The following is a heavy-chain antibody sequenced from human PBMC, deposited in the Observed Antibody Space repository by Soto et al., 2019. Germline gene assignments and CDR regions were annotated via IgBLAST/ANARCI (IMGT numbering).Heavy chain of an antibody. J-gene: IGHJ6*03. D-gene: IGHD2-2*01. CDR3: ARVLRAVPIDCSSTSCGTARGGGGYYYYMDV. Sequence: SETLSLTXTVSGGSISSFYWSWIRQPPGKGLAWIGYIYYSGSTNYNPSLKSRVTVSVDTSKNQFSLKLSSVTAADTAVYYCARVLRAVPIDCSSTSCGTARGGGGYYYYMDVWGKGTTVTAP. CDR1: GGSISSFY. CDR2: IYYSGST. V-gene: IGHV4-59*01.